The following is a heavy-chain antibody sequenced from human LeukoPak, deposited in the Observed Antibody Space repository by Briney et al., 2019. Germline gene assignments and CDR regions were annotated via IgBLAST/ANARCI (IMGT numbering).Heavy chain of an antibody. J-gene: IGHJ5*01. D-gene: IGHD6-13*01. CDR3: ARGPGSSSWFDY. V-gene: IGHV1-2*02. CDR1: GYTFTGYY. CDR2: INPNSGGT. Sequence: ASVKVSCKASGYTFTGYYMHWVRRAPGQGLEWMGWINPNSGGTNYAQKFQGRVTMTRDTSISTAYLELSRLTSDDTAVYYCARGPGSSSWFDYWGQGTLVTVSS.